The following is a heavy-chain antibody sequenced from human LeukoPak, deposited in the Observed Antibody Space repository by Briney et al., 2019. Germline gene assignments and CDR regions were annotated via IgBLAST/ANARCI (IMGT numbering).Heavy chain of an antibody. CDR2: IIPIFGTA. V-gene: IGHV1-69*06. D-gene: IGHD1-1*01. CDR1: GGTFSSYA. J-gene: IGHJ4*02. CDR3: ARDLSGDVLTAPFDY. Sequence: SVKVSCKASGGTFSSYAISWVRQAPGQGLEWMGGIIPIFGTANYAQKFQGRVTITAGKSTSTAYMELSSLRSEDTAVYYCARDLSGDVLTAPFDYWGQGTLVTVSS.